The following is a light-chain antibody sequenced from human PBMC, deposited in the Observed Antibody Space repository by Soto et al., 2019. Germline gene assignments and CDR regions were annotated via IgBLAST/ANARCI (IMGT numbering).Light chain of an antibody. Sequence: QSVLTQPPSASGTPGQRVTVSCSGSTSNIGRDIVNWYQLLPGAAPKLFIYNNNQRPSGVPDRFSGSKSGTSATLGITGFQTGDEADYYCGSWDSSLSAYVFGTGTKVTVL. V-gene: IGLV1-44*01. CDR1: TSNIGRDI. J-gene: IGLJ1*01. CDR3: GSWDSSLSAYV. CDR2: NNN.